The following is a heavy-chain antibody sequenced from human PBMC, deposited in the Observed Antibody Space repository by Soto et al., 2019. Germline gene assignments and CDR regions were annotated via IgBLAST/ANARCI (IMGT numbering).Heavy chain of an antibody. CDR3: ARDGDYFVSGTYGYLDY. J-gene: IGHJ4*02. D-gene: IGHD3-10*01. CDR1: GFTFDDYA. CDR2: IRSKAYGGTT. V-gene: IGHV3-49*04. Sequence: GGSLRLSCRASGFTFDDYAMSWVRQAPWTGLEWVGFIRSKAYGGTTEYAASVKGRFTISRDDSKSFAYLQMNSLKTEDTAVYFCARDGDYFVSGTYGYLDYWGLGTLVTVSS.